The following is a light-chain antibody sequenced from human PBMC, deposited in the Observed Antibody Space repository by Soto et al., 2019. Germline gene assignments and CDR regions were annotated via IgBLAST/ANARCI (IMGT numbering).Light chain of an antibody. CDR1: QSVNGN. V-gene: IGKV3-15*01. J-gene: IGKJ5*01. Sequence: EIVMTQSPATLSVSPGERATLSCRASQSVNGNLAWYQQKPGQAPRLLIYCASTRATGIPARFSGSGSGTEFPLTISSLQSEDFAVYYCQQYNNWLITFGQGTRLEIK. CDR3: QQYNNWLIT. CDR2: CAS.